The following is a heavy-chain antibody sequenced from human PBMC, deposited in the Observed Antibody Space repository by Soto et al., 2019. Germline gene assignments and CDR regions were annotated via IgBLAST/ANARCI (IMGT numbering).Heavy chain of an antibody. J-gene: IGHJ6*02. CDR1: GGSISNSY. CDR2: IYSSGST. CDR3: ARRRYYDSSGYSNRYYYYSGMDV. V-gene: IGHV4-59*12. D-gene: IGHD3-22*01. Sequence: SETLSLTCTVSGGSISNSYWSWIRLSPGKGLEWIGYIYSSGSTNYNPSLESRVTISVDTSKNQFSLKLTSLIAADTAVYYCARRRYYDSSGYSNRYYYYSGMDVWGQGTTVTVSS.